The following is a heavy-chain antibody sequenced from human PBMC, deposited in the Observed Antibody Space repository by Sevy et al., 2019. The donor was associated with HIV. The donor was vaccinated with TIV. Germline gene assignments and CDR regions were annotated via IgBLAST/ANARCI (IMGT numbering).Heavy chain of an antibody. CDR1: GASISSGLYS. V-gene: IGHV4-30-2*01. D-gene: IGHD4-17*01. CDR3: ARDSGDYPYYFDP. Sequence: SDTLSLTCAVSGASISSGLYSWNWIRQPPGKGLEWIGYIYHTGSTYYNPSLKSRVTMSVDRSKNQFSLRLNSVTAADTAVYYCARDSGDYPYYFDPWGQGTLVTVSS. CDR2: IYHTGST. J-gene: IGHJ5*02.